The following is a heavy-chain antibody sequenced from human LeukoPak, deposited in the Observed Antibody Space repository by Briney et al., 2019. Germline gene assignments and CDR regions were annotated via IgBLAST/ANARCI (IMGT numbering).Heavy chain of an antibody. D-gene: IGHD6-13*01. CDR1: GFTVSSKY. CDR2: IYSGGST. Sequence: PGGTLRLSCAASGFTVSSKYMSWVRQAPGKGLEWVSVIYSGGSTYYADSVKGRCTISRDNSKSTVDLQMNSLRVEDTAVYYCAMRGDTWYDCWGQGTLVTVYS. V-gene: IGHV3-53*01. CDR3: AMRGDTWYDC. J-gene: IGHJ4*02.